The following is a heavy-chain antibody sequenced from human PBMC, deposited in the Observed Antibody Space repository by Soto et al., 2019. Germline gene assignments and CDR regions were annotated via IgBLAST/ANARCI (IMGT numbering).Heavy chain of an antibody. Sequence: SETLSLTCAVYGGSFSDYYWSWIRQPPGKGLEWIGEINHSGSTNYNPSLKSRVTISVDTSKNQFSLKLSSVTAADTAVYYCARGAYYYGSGSYYNPLDYWGQRTLVTVSS. CDR1: GGSFSDYY. CDR2: INHSGST. CDR3: ARGAYYYGSGSYYNPLDY. D-gene: IGHD3-10*01. V-gene: IGHV4-34*01. J-gene: IGHJ4*02.